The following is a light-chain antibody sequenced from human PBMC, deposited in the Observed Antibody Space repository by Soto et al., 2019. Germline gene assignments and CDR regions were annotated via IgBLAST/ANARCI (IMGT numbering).Light chain of an antibody. CDR3: AAWHDNLSGLYV. V-gene: IGLV1-47*01. J-gene: IGLJ1*01. CDR1: ASTIGRNY. CDR2: RNS. Sequence: QSVLTQSPSASGTPGQRVTISCSGSASTIGRNYVYWYQQLPGTAPKLLIYRNSQRPSGVPDRFSGSKSGTSASLAISVLRSEDEADYYCAAWHDNLSGLYVFGAGTKLTLL.